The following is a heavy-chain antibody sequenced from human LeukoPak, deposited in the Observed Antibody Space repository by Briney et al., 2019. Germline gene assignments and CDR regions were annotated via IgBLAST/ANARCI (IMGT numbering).Heavy chain of an antibody. CDR2: INPSGGST. CDR1: GYTFTSYY. D-gene: IGHD1-26*01. J-gene: IGHJ6*02. Sequence: ASVKVSCKASGYTFTSYYMHWVRQAPGQGLEWMGIINPSGGSTSYAQKFQGRVTMTRDTSTSTVYMELSSLRSEDTAVYYCASKSGATSWPYYGMDVWGQGTTVTVSS. CDR3: ASKSGATSWPYYGMDV. V-gene: IGHV1-46*01.